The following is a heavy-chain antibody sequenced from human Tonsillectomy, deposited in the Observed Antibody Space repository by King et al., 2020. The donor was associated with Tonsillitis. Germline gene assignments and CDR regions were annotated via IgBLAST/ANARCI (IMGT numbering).Heavy chain of an antibody. D-gene: IGHD5-12*01. V-gene: IGHV1-8*01. CDR3: ARQFLNSGHYYYYGLDV. J-gene: IGHJ6*02. CDR2: MNPNSGST. CDR1: GYTFTSHE. Sequence: VQLVESGAEVKKPGASVKVSCEASGYTFTSHEITWVRHVTGQGLEYMGWMNPNSGSTCYTQKFQGRGTMTRDTSISTAYMELSSLRSEDTAVYYCARQFLNSGHYYYYGLDVWGQGTTVIVSS.